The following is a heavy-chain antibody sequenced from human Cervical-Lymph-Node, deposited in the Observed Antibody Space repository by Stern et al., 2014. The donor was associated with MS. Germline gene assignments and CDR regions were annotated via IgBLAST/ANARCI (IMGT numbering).Heavy chain of an antibody. V-gene: IGHV4-61*01. CDR1: GGSITSGSYH. J-gene: IGHJ4*02. CDR2: INKGGAT. Sequence: QLQLQESGPGLVKPSETLSLTCTVSGGSITSGSYHWSWIRQPPGKELEWIAYINKGGATRYNPSLRSRVSISLDTSKNQFSLRLNPVTAADTAVYYCARVGWGGDSWGQGTLVTVSS. CDR3: ARVGWGGDS. D-gene: IGHD6-19*01.